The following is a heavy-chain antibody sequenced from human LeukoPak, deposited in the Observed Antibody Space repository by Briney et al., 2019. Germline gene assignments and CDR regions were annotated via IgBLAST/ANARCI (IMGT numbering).Heavy chain of an antibody. CDR2: IYPGDSDT. V-gene: IGHV5-51*01. CDR1: GYSFTSFW. Sequence: GESLKISCKGSGYSFTSFWIGWVRQMPWKGLEWMGIIYPGDSDTRYRPSFQGQVTISADKSISTAYLQWSSLKASDTAMYYCARLSYCGGDCYYSSYFDYWGQGTLVTVSS. CDR3: ARLSYCGGDCYYSSYFDY. J-gene: IGHJ4*02. D-gene: IGHD2-21*02.